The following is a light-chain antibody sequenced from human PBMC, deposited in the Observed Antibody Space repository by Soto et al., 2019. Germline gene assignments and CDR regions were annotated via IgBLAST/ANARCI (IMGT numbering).Light chain of an antibody. J-gene: IGKJ4*01. CDR2: GAS. CDR1: QSVSSSY. Sequence: IVVTQSPATLSVSPRERATLSCLASQSVSSSYLGWYQQKPGQAPRLLIYGASSRATGIPDRFRGSGSGTDFTLTISRLEPEDFAVYYCQQYGSSPLTFGGGTKVDIK. V-gene: IGKV3-20*01. CDR3: QQYGSSPLT.